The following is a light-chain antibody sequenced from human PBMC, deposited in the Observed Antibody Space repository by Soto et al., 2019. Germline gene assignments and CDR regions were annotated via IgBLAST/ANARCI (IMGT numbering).Light chain of an antibody. Sequence: IQMTQSHSTLSASVGDRVAITCRASQSIGIWLAWYQQKPGKAPRFLIYKASTFESGVPSRFSGSGYGTEFTLTISSLQPDDFATYYCQQYNDYSWTFGQGTKVEIK. CDR2: KAS. CDR1: QSIGIW. CDR3: QQYNDYSWT. V-gene: IGKV1-5*03. J-gene: IGKJ1*01.